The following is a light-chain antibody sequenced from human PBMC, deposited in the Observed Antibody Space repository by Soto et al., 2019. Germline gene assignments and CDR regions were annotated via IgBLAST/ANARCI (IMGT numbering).Light chain of an antibody. CDR3: SSYTTSNTRQVV. CDR2: DVT. J-gene: IGLJ1*01. CDR1: SSDVGDYNY. V-gene: IGLV2-14*03. Sequence: QSVLTQPASVSGSPGQSITISCTGTSSDVGDYNYVSWYQHHPGKAPKLLIYDVTDRPSGVSNRFSGSKSGNTASLTISGLQAEDEADYYCSSYTTSNTRQVVFGTGTKVTVL.